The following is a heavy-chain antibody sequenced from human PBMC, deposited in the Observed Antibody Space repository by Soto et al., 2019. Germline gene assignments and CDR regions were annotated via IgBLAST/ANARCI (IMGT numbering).Heavy chain of an antibody. V-gene: IGHV4-61*01. CDR1: GGSVSSGSYY. CDR2: IYYSGST. J-gene: IGHJ5*02. Sequence: PXETLSLTCTASGGSVSSGSYYWSWIRQPPGKGLEWIGYIYYSGSTNYNPSLKSRVTISVDTSKNQFSLKLSSVTAADTAVYYCARDDNSGSYGFDPWGQGTLVTVSS. CDR3: ARDDNSGSYGFDP. D-gene: IGHD1-26*01.